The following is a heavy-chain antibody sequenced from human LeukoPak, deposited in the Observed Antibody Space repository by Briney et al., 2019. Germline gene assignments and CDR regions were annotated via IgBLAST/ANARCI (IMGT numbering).Heavy chain of an antibody. D-gene: IGHD3-10*01. V-gene: IGHV6-1*01. CDR1: GDSVSSNSAA. J-gene: IGHJ1*01. CDR2: TYYRSKWSN. CDR3: ARGGSGTPPGFHH. Sequence: SRTLPLTCAISGDSVSSNSAAWNWIRQSPSRGLEWLGRTYYRSKWSNDYAGFVKSRITINPDTSKNQFSLQLNSVTPEYTGVYYCARGGSGTPPGFHHWGQGTLVTVSS.